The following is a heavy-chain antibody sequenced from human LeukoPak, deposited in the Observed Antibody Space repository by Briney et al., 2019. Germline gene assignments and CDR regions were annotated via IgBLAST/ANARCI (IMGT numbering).Heavy chain of an antibody. CDR2: IYYSGST. CDR3: ARDDYYGSGSYHD. Sequence: SEALSLTCTVSGGSISSYYWSWIRQPPGKGLEWIGYIYYSGSTNYNPSLKSRVTISVDTSKNQFSLKLSSVTAADTAVYYCARDDYYGSGSYHDWGQGTLVTVSS. V-gene: IGHV4-59*01. J-gene: IGHJ4*02. CDR1: GGSISSYY. D-gene: IGHD3-10*01.